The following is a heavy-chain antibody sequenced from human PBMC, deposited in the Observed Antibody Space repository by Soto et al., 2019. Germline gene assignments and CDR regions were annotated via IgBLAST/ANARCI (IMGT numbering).Heavy chain of an antibody. CDR1: GFNFRSYG. CDR2: ISDDGSYK. V-gene: IGHV3-30*18. D-gene: IGHD1-20*01. J-gene: IGHJ3*02. CDR3: AKGRITGTTHDGFEI. Sequence: QVQLVESGGGVVQPGRSLRLSCAASGFNFRSYGMYWVRQAPGKGLEWVAVISDDGSYKYYKDAVKGRFTISRDNSKNTVDLQMSSLKSEDTAVYYCAKGRITGTTHDGFEIWGQGTMVTVSS.